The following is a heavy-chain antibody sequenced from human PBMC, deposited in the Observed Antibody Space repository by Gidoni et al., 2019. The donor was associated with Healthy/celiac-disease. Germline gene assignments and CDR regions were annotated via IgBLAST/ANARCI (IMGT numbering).Heavy chain of an antibody. CDR2: ISYDGSNK. CDR1: GFTFSSYA. CDR3: ARDRDYRDHYYYYGMDV. J-gene: IGHJ6*02. V-gene: IGHV3-30*04. Sequence: QVQLVESGGGVVQPGRSLRLPCAASGFTFSSYAMHWVRQAPGKGLEWVAVISYDGSNKYYADSVKGRFTISRDNSKNTLYLQMNSLRAEDTAVYYCARDRDYRDHYYYYGMDVWGQGTTVTVSS. D-gene: IGHD4-4*01.